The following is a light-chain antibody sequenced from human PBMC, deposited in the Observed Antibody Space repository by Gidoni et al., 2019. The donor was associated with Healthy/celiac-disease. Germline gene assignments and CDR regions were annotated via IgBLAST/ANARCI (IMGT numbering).Light chain of an antibody. J-gene: IGLJ2*01. CDR3: GTWDSSLGVV. CDR1: SPNIGNNY. V-gene: IGLV1-51*01. CDR2: DNN. Sequence: QSVLTQPPSVSAAPGQKVTISCSGSSPNIGNNYVSWYQQLPGTAPKLLIYDNNKRPSGIPDRFSGSKSGTSATLGITGLQTGDEADYYCGTWDSSLGVVFGGGTKLTVL.